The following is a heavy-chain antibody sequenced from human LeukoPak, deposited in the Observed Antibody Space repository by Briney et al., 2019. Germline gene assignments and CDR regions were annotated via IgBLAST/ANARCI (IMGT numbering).Heavy chain of an antibody. D-gene: IGHD6-13*01. V-gene: IGHV5-51*01. CDR3: ARLVGQMVRYYGMDV. Sequence: GESLEISCKGSGYSFTSNWIGWVRQMPGKGLEWMGIIYPGDSDTRYGPSFQGQVTISADKSISTAYLQWSSLKASDTAMYYCARLVGQMVRYYGMDVWGQGTTVTVSS. CDR1: GYSFTSNW. CDR2: IYPGDSDT. J-gene: IGHJ6*02.